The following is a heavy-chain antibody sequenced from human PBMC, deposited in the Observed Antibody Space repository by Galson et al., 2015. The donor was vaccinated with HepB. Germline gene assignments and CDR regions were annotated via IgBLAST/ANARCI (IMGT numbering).Heavy chain of an antibody. V-gene: IGHV3-21*01. D-gene: IGHD2-15*01. J-gene: IGHJ5*02. CDR2: ISSSSSYI. CDR3: ARADVGDDYCSGGSCHENWFDP. CDR1: GFTFSSYS. Sequence: SLRLSCAASGFTFSSYSMNWVRQAPGKGLEWVSSISSSSSYIYYADSVKGRFTISRDNAKNSLYLQMNSLRAEDTAVYYCARADVGDDYCSGGSCHENWFDPWGQGTLVTVSS.